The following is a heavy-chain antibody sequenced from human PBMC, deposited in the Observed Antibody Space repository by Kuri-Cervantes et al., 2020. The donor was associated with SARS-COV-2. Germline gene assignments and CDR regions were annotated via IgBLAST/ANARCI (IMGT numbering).Heavy chain of an antibody. V-gene: IGHV3-66*01. CDR2: IYSGGST. J-gene: IGHJ4*02. CDR1: GFSVSDNY. Sequence: GESLKISCTASGFSVSDNYMSWVRQAPGEGLEWVSIIYSGGSTDYAESVKGRFTISRDNYKNTLFLQMNSLRAEDTALYYCATNLHSGSYVPASDYWGQGTLVTVSS. D-gene: IGHD1-26*01. CDR3: ATNLHSGSYVPASDY.